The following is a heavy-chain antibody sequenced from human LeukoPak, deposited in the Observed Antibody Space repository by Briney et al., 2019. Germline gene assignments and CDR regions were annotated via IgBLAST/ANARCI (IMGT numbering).Heavy chain of an antibody. J-gene: IGHJ5*02. CDR3: ARGVAAAGGGFDP. CDR1: GYTFTGYY. CDR2: INPNSGGT. V-gene: IGHV1-2*02. Sequence: ASVKVSCKASGYTFTGYYMHWVRQAPGQGLEWMGWINPNSGGTNYAQKFQGRVTMTRDTSISTAYMELSRLRSDDTAVYYCARGVAAAGGGFDPWGQGTLVTVSS. D-gene: IGHD6-13*01.